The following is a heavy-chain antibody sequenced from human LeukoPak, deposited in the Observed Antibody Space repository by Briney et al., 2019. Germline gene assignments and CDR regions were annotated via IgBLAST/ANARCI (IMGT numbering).Heavy chain of an antibody. CDR3: ARGGAGVVVPAAPLSPSIMDV. Sequence: SETLSLTCAVYGGSFSAYYWTWIRQPPGKGLEWIGEVNHTGSTNYNPSLKSRVTISVDTSKNQFSLKLSSVPAADTAVYYCARGGAGVVVPAAPLSPSIMDVWGQGTTVTVSS. CDR2: VNHTGST. V-gene: IGHV4-34*01. J-gene: IGHJ6*02. D-gene: IGHD2-2*01. CDR1: GGSFSAYY.